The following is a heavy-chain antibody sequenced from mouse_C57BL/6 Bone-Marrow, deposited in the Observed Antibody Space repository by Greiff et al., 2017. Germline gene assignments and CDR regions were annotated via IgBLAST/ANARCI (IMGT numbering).Heavy chain of an antibody. CDR3: AKGGGRGNLCWFAY. D-gene: IGHD6-1*01. CDR2: IWGVGST. CDR1: GFSLTSYG. V-gene: IGHV2-3*01. J-gene: IGHJ3*01. Sequence: VKLVESGPGLVAPSQSLSITCTVSGFSLTSYGVSWVRQPPGKGLEWLGVIWGVGSTNYHSALISRLSISKDNSKSQVFLKMNSLQTDDTATYGWAKGGGRGNLCWFAYWGKGTLVTVSA.